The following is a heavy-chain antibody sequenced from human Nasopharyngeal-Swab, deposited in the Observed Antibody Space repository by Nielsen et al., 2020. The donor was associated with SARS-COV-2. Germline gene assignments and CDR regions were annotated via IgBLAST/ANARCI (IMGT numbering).Heavy chain of an antibody. V-gene: IGHV5-51*01. Sequence: GESLKISCKGSGYRFLSHWVGWVRQMPGKGLEWMGIIYPGDSDTRYSPSFQGQVTISADKSINTAYLQWSSLTASDTAVYYCARTAIEGGYYRGDAFDIWGQGTMVIVSS. CDR2: IYPGDSDT. J-gene: IGHJ3*02. D-gene: IGHD3-22*01. CDR1: GYRFLSHW. CDR3: ARTAIEGGYYRGDAFDI.